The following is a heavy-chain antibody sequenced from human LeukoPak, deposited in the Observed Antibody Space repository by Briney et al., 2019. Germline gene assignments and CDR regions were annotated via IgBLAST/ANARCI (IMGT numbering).Heavy chain of an antibody. D-gene: IGHD6-19*01. CDR1: GGSISSSSYY. CDR3: ARYSNGWYYYFDF. J-gene: IGHJ4*02. V-gene: IGHV4-39*07. Sequence: SETLSLTCTVSGGSISSSSYYWGWIRQPPGKGLEWIGSIYYSGSTYYNPSLKSRVTISVDTSKNQFSLKLSSVTAADTAVYYCARYSNGWYYYFDFWGQGTLVTVSS. CDR2: IYYSGST.